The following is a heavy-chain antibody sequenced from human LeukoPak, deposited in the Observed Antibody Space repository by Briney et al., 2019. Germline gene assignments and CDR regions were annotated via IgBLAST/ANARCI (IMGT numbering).Heavy chain of an antibody. CDR3: ASERWLQFAYDY. CDR1: GFNFNDYY. J-gene: IGHJ4*02. Sequence: GGSLRLSCAASGFNFNDYYMSWVRQVPGKGLEWVSYISSSGSTIYYADSVKGRFTISRDNAKNSLYLQMNSLRAEDTAVYYCASERWLQFAYDYWGQGTLVTVSS. D-gene: IGHD5-24*01. CDR2: ISSSGSTI. V-gene: IGHV3-11*04.